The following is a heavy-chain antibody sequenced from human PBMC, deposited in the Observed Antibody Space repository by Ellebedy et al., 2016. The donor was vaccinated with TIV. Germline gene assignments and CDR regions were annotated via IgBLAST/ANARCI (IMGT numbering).Heavy chain of an antibody. D-gene: IGHD3-3*01. V-gene: IGHV5-51*01. CDR1: GYSFTSYW. J-gene: IGHJ4*02. Sequence: GESLKISXKGSGYSFTSYWIGWVRQMPGKGLEWMGIIYPGDSDTRYSPSFQGQVTISADKSISTAYLQWSSLKASDTAMYYCARLPLQVYYDFWSGYSSGYFDYWGQGTLVTVSS. CDR3: ARLPLQVYYDFWSGYSSGYFDY. CDR2: IYPGDSDT.